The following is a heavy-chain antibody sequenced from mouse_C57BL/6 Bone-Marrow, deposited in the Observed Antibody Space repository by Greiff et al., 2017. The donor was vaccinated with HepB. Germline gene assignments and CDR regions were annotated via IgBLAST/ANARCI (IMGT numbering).Heavy chain of an antibody. CDR1: GYTFTSYW. CDR3: AGEAYYYEYYAMDD. V-gene: IGHV1-64*01. CDR2: IHPNSGST. J-gene: IGHJ4*01. D-gene: IGHD1-1*01. Sequence: QVQLQQPGAELVKPGASVKLSCKASGYTFTSYWMHWVKQRPGQGLEWIGMIHPNSGSTNYNEKFKSKATLTVDKSSSTAYMQLSSLTSEDSAVYYCAGEAYYYEYYAMDDWGQGTTVTVSS.